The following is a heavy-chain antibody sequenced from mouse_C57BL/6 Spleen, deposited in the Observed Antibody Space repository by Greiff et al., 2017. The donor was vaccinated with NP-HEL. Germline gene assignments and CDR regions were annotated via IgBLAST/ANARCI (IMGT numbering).Heavy chain of an antibody. Sequence: QVQLQQSGAELVKPGASVKLSCKASGYTFTEYTIHWVKQRSGQGLEWIGWFYPGSGSIKYNEKFKDKATLTADKSSSTVYMELSRLTSEDSAVYFGAGRGRRRSGITTVEAWFGYWGQGTLVTVSA. CDR1: GYTFTEYT. CDR2: FYPGSGSI. CDR3: AGRGRRRSGITTVEAWFGY. D-gene: IGHD1-1*01. J-gene: IGHJ3*01. V-gene: IGHV1-62-2*01.